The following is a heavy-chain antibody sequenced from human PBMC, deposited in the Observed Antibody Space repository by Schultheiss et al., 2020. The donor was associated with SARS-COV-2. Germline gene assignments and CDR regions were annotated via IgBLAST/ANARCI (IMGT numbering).Heavy chain of an antibody. CDR1: GFTFSDYY. J-gene: IGHJ4*02. CDR3: AKDTYYYDSSEAY. CDR2: ISWNSGST. D-gene: IGHD3-22*01. V-gene: IGHV3-23*01. Sequence: GGSLRLSCAASGFTFSDYYMSWIRQAPGKGLEWVSAISWNSGSTYYADSVKGRFTISRDNSKNTLYLQMNSLRAEDTAVYYCAKDTYYYDSSEAYWGQGTLVTVSS.